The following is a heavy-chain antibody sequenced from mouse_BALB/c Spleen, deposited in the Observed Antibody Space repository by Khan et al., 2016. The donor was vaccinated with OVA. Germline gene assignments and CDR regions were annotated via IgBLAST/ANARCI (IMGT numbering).Heavy chain of an antibody. CDR2: INPSTGYT. V-gene: IGHV1-7*01. CDR3: ARSGQRWDFDY. Sequence: QIQLVQSGAELAKPGASVKMSCKASGYTFINYWILWVKQRPGQGLEWIGYINPSTGYTEYNQNFKDKATLTADKSSSTAYMQLSSLTSEYSAVYYCARSGQRWDFDYWGQGTTLTVSS. J-gene: IGHJ2*01. D-gene: IGHD1-3*01. CDR1: GYTFINYW.